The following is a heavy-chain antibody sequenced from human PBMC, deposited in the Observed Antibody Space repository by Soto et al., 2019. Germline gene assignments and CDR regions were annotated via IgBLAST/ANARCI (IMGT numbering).Heavy chain of an antibody. CDR2: ISSSSSYT. J-gene: IGHJ6*02. V-gene: IGHV3-21*01. D-gene: IGHD2-15*01. Sequence: EVQLVESGGGLVKPGGSLRLSCAASGFTFSRYSMNWVRQAPGKGLEWVSSISSSSSYTYYADSVKGRFTISRDNAKNSLDLHMNSLRAEDTAVYYCARDRLVAATSAPPYYYFGMDVWGQGTTVTVSS. CDR1: GFTFSRYS. CDR3: ARDRLVAATSAPPYYYFGMDV.